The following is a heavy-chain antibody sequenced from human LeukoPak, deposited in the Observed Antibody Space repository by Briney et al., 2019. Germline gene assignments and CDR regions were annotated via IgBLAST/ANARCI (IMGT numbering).Heavy chain of an antibody. V-gene: IGHV4-59*01. CDR1: GGSFSSYY. CDR3: ARGGLDYYDSSGFYRRNDAFDI. J-gene: IGHJ3*02. D-gene: IGHD3-22*01. CDR2: IYYSGST. Sequence: SETLSLTCTVSGGSFSSYYCSWVRQAPGKGLEWIGYIYYSGSTVYYASFTSRRTMSVDTSKNQSSLKLSSVTAADTAVYYCARGGLDYYDSSGFYRRNDAFDIWGQGTRVTVSS.